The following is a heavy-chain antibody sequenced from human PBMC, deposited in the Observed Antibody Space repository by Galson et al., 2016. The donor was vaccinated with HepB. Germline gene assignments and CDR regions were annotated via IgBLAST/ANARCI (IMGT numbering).Heavy chain of an antibody. D-gene: IGHD1-26*01. J-gene: IGHJ3*01. CDR1: GYTFTSYH. Sequence: SVKVSCKASGYTFTSYHMHWVRQAPGQGLEWMGVINPNGGSTLYAQKFQGRVTMTRDTSTNTVYIELSSLRSEDTAVFYCARWGTQTSGGNYYGAFDVWGQGTVVTVSS. V-gene: IGHV1-46*01. CDR3: ARWGTQTSGGNYYGAFDV. CDR2: INPNGGST.